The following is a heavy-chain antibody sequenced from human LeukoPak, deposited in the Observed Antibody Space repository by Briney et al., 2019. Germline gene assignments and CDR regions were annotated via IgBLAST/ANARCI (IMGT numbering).Heavy chain of an antibody. CDR1: GYTFTSYA. V-gene: IGHV7-4-1*02. CDR2: INTNTGNP. Sequence: ASVKVSCKASGYTFTSYAMNWVRQAPGQGLEWMGWINTNTGNPTYAQGFTGRFVFSLDTSVSTAYLQISSLKAEDTAVYYCARAPLIHSSGWYTQALGPFDYWGQGTLVTVSS. D-gene: IGHD6-19*01. CDR3: ARAPLIHSSGWYTQALGPFDY. J-gene: IGHJ4*02.